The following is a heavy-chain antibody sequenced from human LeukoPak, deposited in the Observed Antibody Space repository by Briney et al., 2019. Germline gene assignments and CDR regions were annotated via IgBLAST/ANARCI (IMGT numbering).Heavy chain of an antibody. Sequence: GGSLRLSCSASGFTFTTYGMNWCRQAPGKGLEWVSGIGGSGTRTYYADSVKGRFTISSDNSKNTVYLQMNSLRDEDTAVYYCAKDSHWILFDDWGQGTLVTVSS. CDR3: AKDSHWILFDD. CDR1: GFTFTTYG. D-gene: IGHD2-2*03. V-gene: IGHV3-23*01. J-gene: IGHJ4*02. CDR2: IGGSGTRT.